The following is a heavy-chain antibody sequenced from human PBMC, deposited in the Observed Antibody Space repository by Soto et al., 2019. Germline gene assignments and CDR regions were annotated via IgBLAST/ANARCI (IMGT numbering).Heavy chain of an antibody. CDR1: GGTVSGYY. CDR3: AGVPPSRSSSSCYHWFDS. J-gene: IGHJ5*01. CDR2: IYNGGST. Sequence: SLNFRVSGGTVSGYYGGVIVQYAGKGLEWIGYIYNGGSTNYNPSLKSRVTFSVDASENQFSLKLTSVTAADTAVYFCAGVPPSRSSSSCYHWFDSWARGTLVTCSS. D-gene: IGHD2-2*01. V-gene: IGHV4-59*02.